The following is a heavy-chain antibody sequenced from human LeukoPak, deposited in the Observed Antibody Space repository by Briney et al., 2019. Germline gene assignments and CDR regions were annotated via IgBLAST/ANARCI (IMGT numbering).Heavy chain of an antibody. CDR3: ARHPIVATSNDAFDI. V-gene: IGHV4-30-4*01. CDR2: IYYSGST. Sequence: SQTLSLTCTVSGGSISSGDYYWSWIRQPPGKGLEWIGYIYYSGSTYYNPSLKSRVTISVDTSKNQFSLKLSSVTAADTAVYYCARHPIVATSNDAFDIWGQGTMVTVSS. D-gene: IGHD5-12*01. J-gene: IGHJ3*02. CDR1: GGSISSGDYY.